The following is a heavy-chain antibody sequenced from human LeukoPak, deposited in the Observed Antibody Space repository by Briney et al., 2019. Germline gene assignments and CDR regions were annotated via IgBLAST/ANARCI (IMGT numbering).Heavy chain of an antibody. J-gene: IGHJ4*02. Sequence: GGSLRLSCAASGFTFNMDGMGWVRQAPGKWPEWVAAIADSAGNTYYADSVKGRFTISRDNSRNTLSLQMNSLRAEDTAVYYCAKGHNNYYFTIDYWGQGTLVTVSS. D-gene: IGHD2/OR15-2a*01. V-gene: IGHV3-23*01. CDR2: IADSAGNT. CDR1: GFTFNMDG. CDR3: AKGHNNYYFTIDY.